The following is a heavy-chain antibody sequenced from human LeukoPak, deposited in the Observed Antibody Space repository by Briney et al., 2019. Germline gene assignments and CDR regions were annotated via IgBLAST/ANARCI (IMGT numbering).Heavy chain of an antibody. CDR1: GGSISSYH. Sequence: PSETLSLTCTVSGGSISSYHWSWIRQPAGKGLEWIGRIYTSGSTNYNPSLKSRVTMSVDTSKNQFSLKLSSVTAADTAVYYCASGSRTLDAFDIWGQGTMVTVSS. J-gene: IGHJ3*02. D-gene: IGHD1-26*01. CDR3: ASGSRTLDAFDI. V-gene: IGHV4-4*07. CDR2: IYTSGST.